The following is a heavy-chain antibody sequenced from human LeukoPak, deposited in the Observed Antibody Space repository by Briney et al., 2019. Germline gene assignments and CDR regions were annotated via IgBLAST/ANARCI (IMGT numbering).Heavy chain of an antibody. Sequence: GGSLRLSCAASGFTFSSYSMNWVRQAPGKGLEWVSYISSSSSTIYYADSVKGRFTISRDNAKNSLYLQMNSLRAEDTAVYYCAREYSGYDYRSLYYYYGMDVWGQGTTVTVSS. CDR2: ISSSSSTI. CDR3: AREYSGYDYRSLYYYYGMDV. CDR1: GFTFSSYS. J-gene: IGHJ6*02. V-gene: IGHV3-48*04. D-gene: IGHD5-12*01.